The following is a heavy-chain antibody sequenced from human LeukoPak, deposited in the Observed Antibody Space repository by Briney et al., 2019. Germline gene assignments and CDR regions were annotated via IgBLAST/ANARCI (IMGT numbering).Heavy chain of an antibody. Sequence: GGSLRLSCAVSGFTFSTFAMNWVRQSPGKGLEWVSSLSDSAVSSYYADSVKGRFTISRDNSKNTLYLQMNSLRAEDTATYYCAKAPDSSGFPSYFYSWGQGTLVAVSS. V-gene: IGHV3-23*01. CDR1: GFTFSTFA. J-gene: IGHJ4*02. D-gene: IGHD3-22*01. CDR2: LSDSAVSS. CDR3: AKAPDSSGFPSYFYS.